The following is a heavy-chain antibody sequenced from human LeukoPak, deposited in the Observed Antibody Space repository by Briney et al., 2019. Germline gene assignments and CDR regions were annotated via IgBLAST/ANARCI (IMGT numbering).Heavy chain of an antibody. CDR3: ARGATIEPIDY. CDR1: GFTFSSYS. D-gene: IGHD1-14*01. CDR2: ISSSSSYI. J-gene: IGHJ4*02. Sequence: GGSLRLSRAASGFTFSSYSMNWVRQAPGKGLEWVSSISSSSSYIYYADSVKGRFTISRDNAKNSLYLQMNSLRAEDTAVYYCARGATIEPIDYWGQGTLVTVSS. V-gene: IGHV3-21*01.